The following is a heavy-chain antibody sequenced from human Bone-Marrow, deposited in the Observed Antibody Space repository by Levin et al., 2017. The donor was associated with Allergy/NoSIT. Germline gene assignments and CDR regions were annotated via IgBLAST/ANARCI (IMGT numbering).Heavy chain of an antibody. CDR3: ARGEGYGGKSAGIDY. D-gene: IGHD4-23*01. V-gene: IGHV1-8*01. Sequence: GESLKISCKASGYTFTSYDINWVRQATGQGLEWMGWMNPNSGNTGYAQKFQGRVTMTRNTSISTAYMELSSLRSEDTAVYYCARGEGYGGKSAGIDYWGQGTLVTVSS. CDR1: GYTFTSYD. CDR2: MNPNSGNT. J-gene: IGHJ4*02.